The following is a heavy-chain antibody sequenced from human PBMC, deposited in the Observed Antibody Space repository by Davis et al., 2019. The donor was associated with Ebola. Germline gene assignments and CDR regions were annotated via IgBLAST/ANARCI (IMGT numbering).Heavy chain of an antibody. Sequence: AASVKVSCKASVGTFSSYTISWVRQAPGQGLEWMGRIIPILGIANYAQKFQGRVTITADKSTSTAYMELSSLRSEDKAVYYCARDPDDSSSWYNDAFDIWGQGTMVTVSS. CDR2: IIPILGIA. J-gene: IGHJ3*02. CDR3: ARDPDDSSSWYNDAFDI. V-gene: IGHV1-69*04. D-gene: IGHD6-13*01. CDR1: VGTFSSYT.